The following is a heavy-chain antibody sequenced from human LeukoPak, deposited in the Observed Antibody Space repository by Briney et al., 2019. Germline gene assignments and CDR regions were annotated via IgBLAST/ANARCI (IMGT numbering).Heavy chain of an antibody. V-gene: IGHV3-7*01. CDR3: ARDIEAAGLFLDY. Sequence: GGSLRLSCAASGFTFSSYWMSWVRQAPGKGPEWVANMKYDGSEKYYVDSVKGRFTISRDNAKNSLYLQMNSLRAEDTAVYYCARDIEAAGLFLDYWGQGTLVTVSS. J-gene: IGHJ4*02. CDR1: GFTFSSYW. CDR2: MKYDGSEK. D-gene: IGHD6-13*01.